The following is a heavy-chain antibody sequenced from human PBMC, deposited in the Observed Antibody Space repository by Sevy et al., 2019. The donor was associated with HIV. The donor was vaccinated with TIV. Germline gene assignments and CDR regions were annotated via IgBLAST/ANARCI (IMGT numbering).Heavy chain of an antibody. D-gene: IGHD3-22*01. J-gene: IGHJ4*02. CDR1: GFTFSSYG. Sequence: GGSLRLSCAASGFTFSSYGMHWVRQAPGKGLEWVAVISYDGSNKYYADSVKGRFTISRDNSKNTLYLQMKSLRAEDTAVYYCAKGIGAMEYYYDSSGYLFDYWGQGTLVTVSS. CDR2: ISYDGSNK. V-gene: IGHV3-30*18. CDR3: AKGIGAMEYYYDSSGYLFDY.